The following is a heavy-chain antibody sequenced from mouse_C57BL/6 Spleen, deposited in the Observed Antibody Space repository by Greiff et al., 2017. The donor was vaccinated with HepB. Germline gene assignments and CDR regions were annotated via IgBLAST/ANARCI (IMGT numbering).Heavy chain of an antibody. CDR2: IYPGSGST. Sequence: VQLQQPGAELVKPGASVKMSCKASGYTFTSYWITWVKQRPGQGLEWIGDIYPGSGSTNYNEKFKSKATLTVDTSSSTAYMQLSSLTSEDSAVYYCARSRYWDEGFAYWGQGTLVTVSA. D-gene: IGHD4-1*01. CDR1: GYTFTSYW. J-gene: IGHJ3*01. V-gene: IGHV1-55*01. CDR3: ARSRYWDEGFAY.